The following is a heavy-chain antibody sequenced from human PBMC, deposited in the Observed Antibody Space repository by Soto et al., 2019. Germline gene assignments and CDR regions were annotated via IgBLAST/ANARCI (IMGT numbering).Heavy chain of an antibody. CDR3: ARREQWLENFDY. CDR2: INPNSGDT. J-gene: IGHJ4*02. CDR1: GYTFTGYY. D-gene: IGHD6-19*01. V-gene: IGHV1-2*02. Sequence: ASVKVSCKTSGYTFTGYYIHWIRQAPGQGLEWMGWINPNSGDTNYSQEFQGRVTMTSDTSITTAYVELTRLRSDDTAVYYCARREQWLENFDYWGQGTLVTVSS.